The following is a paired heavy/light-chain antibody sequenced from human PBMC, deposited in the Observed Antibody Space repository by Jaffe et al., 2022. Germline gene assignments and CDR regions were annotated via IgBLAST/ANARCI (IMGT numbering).Heavy chain of an antibody. Sequence: QLQLQESGPGLVKPSETLSLTCTVSGGSITSSSYYWGWIRQPPGKGLEWIGSIYYSGGTYYNPSLKSRVTISVDTSKNQFSLRLSSVTAADTAVYYCARHQGVYYFGSGNICYFDSWGQGTLVTASS. CDR3: ARHQGVYYFGSGNICYFDS. J-gene: IGHJ4*02. D-gene: IGHD3-10*01. CDR2: IYYSGGT. V-gene: IGHV4-39*01. CDR1: GGSITSSSYY.
Light chain of an antibody. CDR3: GTWDSSLSAQV. V-gene: IGLV1-51*02. CDR2: ENN. Sequence: QSVLTQPPSVSAAPGQKVTISCSGSSSNIGNNYVSWYQQLPGTAPKLLIYENNKRPSGIPDRFSGSKSGTSATLGITGLQTGDEADYYCGTWDSSLSAQVFGGGTKLTVL. J-gene: IGLJ3*02. CDR1: SSNIGNNY.